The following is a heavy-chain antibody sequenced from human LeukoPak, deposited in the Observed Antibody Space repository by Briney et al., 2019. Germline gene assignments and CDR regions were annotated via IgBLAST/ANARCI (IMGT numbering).Heavy chain of an antibody. V-gene: IGHV3-23*01. J-gene: IGHJ3*02. Sequence: GGSLRLSCAASGFTFSNYAMSWVRQAPGEGLEWVSAISGSGGSTYYADSVKGRFTISRDNSKNTLYLQMNSLRAEDTAVYYCAKGIAVVRNAFDIWGQGTMVTVSS. CDR2: ISGSGGST. CDR3: AKGIAVVRNAFDI. CDR1: GFTFSNYA. D-gene: IGHD6-19*01.